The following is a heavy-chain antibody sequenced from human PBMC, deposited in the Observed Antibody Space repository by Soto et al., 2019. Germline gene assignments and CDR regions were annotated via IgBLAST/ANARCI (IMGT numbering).Heavy chain of an antibody. D-gene: IGHD3-10*01. V-gene: IGHV4-4*02. Sequence: QVQLQESGPGLVKPSGTLSLTCAVSGGSISSSNWWSWVRQPPGKGLEWIGEIYHSGSTNYNPSPKRRVTISVDKSKNQISLKLSSVTAADTAVYYCALNYYGSGSYFFAPYYYGMDVWGQGTTVTVSS. CDR2: IYHSGST. J-gene: IGHJ6*02. CDR1: GGSISSSNW. CDR3: ALNYYGSGSYFFAPYYYGMDV.